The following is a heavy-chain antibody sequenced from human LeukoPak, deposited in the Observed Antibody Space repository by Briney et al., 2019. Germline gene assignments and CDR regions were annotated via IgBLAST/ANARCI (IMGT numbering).Heavy chain of an antibody. V-gene: IGHV1-18*01. CDR1: GGSFSSYA. J-gene: IGHJ6*03. D-gene: IGHD6-19*01. CDR3: ARDMRYSSGYYYYYYMDV. Sequence: ASVKVSCKASGGSFSSYAFSWVRQAPGQGLEWMGWISAYNGNTNYAQKLQGRVTMTTDTSTSTAYMELRSLRAEDTAVYYCARDMRYSSGYYYYYYMDVWGKGTTVTVSS. CDR2: ISAYNGNT.